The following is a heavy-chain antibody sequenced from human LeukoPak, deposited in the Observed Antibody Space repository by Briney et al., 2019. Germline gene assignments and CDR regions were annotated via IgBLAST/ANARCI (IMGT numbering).Heavy chain of an antibody. CDR3: ATLSDCSGGSCYRTGGSGWFDP. V-gene: IGHV1-24*01. CDR2: FDPEDGET. Sequence: GASVKVSRKVSGYTLTELSMHWVRQAPGKGLEWMGGFDPEDGETIYAQKFRGRVTMTEDTSTDTAYMGLSSLRSEDTAVYYCATLSDCSGGSCYRTGGSGWFDPWGQGTLVTVSS. D-gene: IGHD2-15*01. J-gene: IGHJ5*02. CDR1: GYTLTELS.